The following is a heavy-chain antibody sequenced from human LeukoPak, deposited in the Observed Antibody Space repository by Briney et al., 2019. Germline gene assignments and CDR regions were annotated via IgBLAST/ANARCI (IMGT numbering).Heavy chain of an antibody. D-gene: IGHD3-22*01. Sequence: PGGSLRLSCSASGFTFSNFPMHWVRQAPGKGLEYVSAISSNGGNTFYADSVKGRFTISRDNSKDTLYLQVSSLRADDTAVYSCVKAVLYDSGAYYYGDWGQGTLVTVSS. V-gene: IGHV3-64D*09. CDR2: ISSNGGNT. CDR3: VKAVLYDSGAYYYGD. CDR1: GFTFSNFP. J-gene: IGHJ4*02.